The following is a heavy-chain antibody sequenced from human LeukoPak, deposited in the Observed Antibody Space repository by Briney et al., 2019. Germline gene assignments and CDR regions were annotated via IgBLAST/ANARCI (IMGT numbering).Heavy chain of an antibody. D-gene: IGHD2-2*01. CDR1: GFTFSSYS. CDR2: ISSGGSYI. CDR3: ARDQVPNDY. Sequence: PGGSLRLSCAASGFTFSSYSMNWVREAPGKGLEWVSSISSGGSYIYYGDSVKGRFTISRDNAKNSLYLQMNSLRAEDTAVYYCARDQVPNDYWGQGTLVTVSS. V-gene: IGHV3-21*01. J-gene: IGHJ4*02.